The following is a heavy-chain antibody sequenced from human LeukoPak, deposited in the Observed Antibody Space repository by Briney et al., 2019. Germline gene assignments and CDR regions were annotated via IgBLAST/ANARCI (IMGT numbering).Heavy chain of an antibody. D-gene: IGHD1-26*01. J-gene: IGHJ4*02. CDR2: ISFDGSNK. CDR1: GFSFSSYA. CDR3: AKDRVGATLYFDC. V-gene: IGHV3-30*18. Sequence: GGSLRLSCAASGFSFSSYAMSWVRQAPGKGLEWVAIISFDGSNKYYADSVKGRFTISRDSSKNTLYLQMNSLRAEDTAVYYCAKDRVGATLYFDCWGQGTLVTVSS.